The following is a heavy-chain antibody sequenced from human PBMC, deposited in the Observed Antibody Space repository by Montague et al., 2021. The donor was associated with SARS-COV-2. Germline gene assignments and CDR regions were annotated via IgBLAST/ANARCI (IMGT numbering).Heavy chain of an antibody. V-gene: IGHV4-39*07. Sequence: SETLSLTCTVSGDSISSGGYFWGWIRQPPGKGLEWIASIHIGGTSXLNPSLKSRVTISIDSSKNQFSLNVTSVTAADPAVYFCARSRDWYLGNWGQGTLATVSS. D-gene: IGHD3-9*01. CDR3: ARSRDWYLGN. CDR1: GDSISSGGYF. J-gene: IGHJ4*02. CDR2: IHIGGTS.